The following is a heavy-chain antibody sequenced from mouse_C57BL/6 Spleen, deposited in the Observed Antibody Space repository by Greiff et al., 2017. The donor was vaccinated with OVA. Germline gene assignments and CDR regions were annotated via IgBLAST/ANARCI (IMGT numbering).Heavy chain of an antibody. J-gene: IGHJ4*01. D-gene: IGHD4-1*01. Sequence: VQLQQSGAELVMPGASVKLSCKASGYTFTSYWMHWVKQRPGQGLEWIGEIDPSDSYTNYNQKFKGKSTLTVDKSSSTAYMQLSSLTSEDSAVYYCETGTSMDDWGQGTSVTVSS. CDR3: ETGTSMDD. CDR2: IDPSDSYT. V-gene: IGHV1-69*01. CDR1: GYTFTSYW.